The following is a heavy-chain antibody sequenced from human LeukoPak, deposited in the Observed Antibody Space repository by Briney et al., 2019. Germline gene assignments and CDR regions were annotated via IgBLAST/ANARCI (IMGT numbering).Heavy chain of an antibody. CDR1: GFTFSSYA. CDR3: AKDPRVDCSGGSCYYLDC. J-gene: IGHJ4*02. V-gene: IGHV3-23*01. CDR2: ISGSGGST. Sequence: GGSLRLSCAASGFTFSSYAMSWVRQAPGKGLEWVSAISGSGGSTYYADSVKGRFTISRDNSKNTLYLQMNSLTAEDTAVYYCAKDPRVDCSGGSCYYLDCWGQGTLVTVSS. D-gene: IGHD2-15*01.